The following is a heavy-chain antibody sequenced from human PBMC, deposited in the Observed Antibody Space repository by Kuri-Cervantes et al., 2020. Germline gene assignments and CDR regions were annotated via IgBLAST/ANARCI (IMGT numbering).Heavy chain of an antibody. CDR2: IYYSGNT. D-gene: IGHD2-2*01. V-gene: IGHV4-61*05. CDR3: ARSYCGRTTCYPFFDN. Sequence: ESLKISCTVSGGSISSSSYYWGWIRQPPGKGLEWIGYIYYSGNTNYNPSLKSRVTISVDTSKNQFSLKLSSVTAADTAVYYCARSYCGRTTCYPFFDNWGQGTLVTVSS. J-gene: IGHJ4*02. CDR1: GGSISSSSYY.